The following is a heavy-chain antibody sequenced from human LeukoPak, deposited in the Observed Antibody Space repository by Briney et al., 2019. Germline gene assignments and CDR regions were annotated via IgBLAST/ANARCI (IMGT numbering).Heavy chain of an antibody. CDR1: GGSISSYY. CDR3: ARNGAAAGNYYYYGMDV. J-gene: IGHJ6*02. Sequence: SETLSLTCTVSGGSISSYYWSWIRQPPGKGLEWVGYIYYSGNTNYNPSLKSRVTISVDTSKKQFSLKLSLVTAADTAVYYCARNGAAAGNYYYYGMDVWGQGTTLTVSS. V-gene: IGHV4-59*01. CDR2: IYYSGNT. D-gene: IGHD6-13*01.